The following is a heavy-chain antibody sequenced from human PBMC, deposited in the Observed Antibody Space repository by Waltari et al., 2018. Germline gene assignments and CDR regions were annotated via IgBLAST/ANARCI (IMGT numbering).Heavy chain of an antibody. V-gene: IGHV3-9*01. D-gene: IGHD5-12*01. Sequence: EVQLVESGGGLVQPGRSLRLSCAASGFTFDDYAMHWVRQAPGKGLEWVSGISWNSGSIGYADSVKGRFTISRDNAKNSLYLQMNSLRAEDTALYYCAKDSERWLQQVGYWGQGTLVTVSS. J-gene: IGHJ4*02. CDR2: ISWNSGSI. CDR1: GFTFDDYA. CDR3: AKDSERWLQQVGY.